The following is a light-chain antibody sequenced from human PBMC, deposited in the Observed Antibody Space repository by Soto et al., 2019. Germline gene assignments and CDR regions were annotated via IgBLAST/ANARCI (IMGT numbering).Light chain of an antibody. CDR1: SSNIGACYD. CDR2: GNS. CDR3: QSYDSSLSGSV. J-gene: IGLJ2*01. V-gene: IGLV1-40*01. Sequence: QAVVTQPPSVSGAPGQRGTISCTGSSSNIGACYDFHGYQHLPGTAPKLLIYGNSNRPSGVPDRFSGSKSGTSASLAITGLQAEDEADYYCQSYDSSLSGSVFGGGTKLTV.